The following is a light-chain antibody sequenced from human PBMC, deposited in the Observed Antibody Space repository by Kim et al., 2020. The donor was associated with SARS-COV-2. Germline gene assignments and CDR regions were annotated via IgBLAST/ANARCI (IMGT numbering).Light chain of an antibody. J-gene: IGKJ2*02. CDR3: KHYNTYPMWT. CDR2: DAS. CDR1: QSISSW. V-gene: IGKV1-5*01. Sequence: ASVGDRVTITGRASQSISSWLAWYQQKPGKAPKLLIYDASSLESGVPLRFSGSGSGTEFTLTISSLQPDDFATYFCKHYNTYPMWTFGQGTKLEI.